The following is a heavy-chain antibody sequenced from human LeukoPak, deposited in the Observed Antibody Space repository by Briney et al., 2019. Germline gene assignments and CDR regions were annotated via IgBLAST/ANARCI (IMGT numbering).Heavy chain of an antibody. CDR3: AGHHPRNTVDF. CDR1: GDSISSSY. D-gene: IGHD2/OR15-2a*01. CDR2: VYYSGTT. V-gene: IGHV4-59*08. Sequence: PSETLSLTCSVSGDSISSSYWSWIRQPPGKGLEWIGYVYYSGTTNYNPSLKSRVTISLDTSKNQFSLKLSSVTAADTAVYYCAGHHPRNTVDFWGQGTLVTVSS. J-gene: IGHJ4*02.